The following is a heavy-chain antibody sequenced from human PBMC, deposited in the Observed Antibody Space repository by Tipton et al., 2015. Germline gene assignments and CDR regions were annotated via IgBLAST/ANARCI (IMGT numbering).Heavy chain of an antibody. J-gene: IGHJ4*02. CDR2: IYYSGRT. CDR3: ARRYYDYVWGSYGYFDY. Sequence: TLSLTCTVSGGSISSSSYYWGWIRQPPGKGLEWIGSIYYSGRTYFNPSLKSRVTISVDTSKNQFSLKLSSVTAADTAVYYCARRYYDYVWGSYGYFDYWGQGTLVIASS. D-gene: IGHD3-16*01. CDR1: GGSISSSSYY. V-gene: IGHV4-39*01.